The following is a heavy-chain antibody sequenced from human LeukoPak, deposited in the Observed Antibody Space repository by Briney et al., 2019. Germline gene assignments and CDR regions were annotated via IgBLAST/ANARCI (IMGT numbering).Heavy chain of an antibody. J-gene: IGHJ4*02. CDR1: GFTFSSYA. CDR3: AKAGRYWDFDY. CDR2: ISGSGGST. Sequence: GGSLRLSCAASGFTFSSYAMSWVRQAPGKGLEWVSAISGSGGSTYRADSVKGRFTISRDNSKNTLYLQMNSLRAGDTAVYYCAKAGRYWDFDYWGQGTLVTVSS. V-gene: IGHV3-23*01. D-gene: IGHD1-26*01.